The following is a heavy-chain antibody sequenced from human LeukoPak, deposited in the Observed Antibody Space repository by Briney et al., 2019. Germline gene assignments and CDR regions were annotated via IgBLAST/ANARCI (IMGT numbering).Heavy chain of an antibody. CDR1: GGTFSSYA. J-gene: IGHJ4*02. CDR3: ARDKYSSSGLYYFDY. CDR2: IIPIFGTA. V-gene: IGHV1-69*13. Sequence: GASVKVSCKASGGTFSSYAISWVRQAPGQGLEWMGGIIPIFGTANYARKFQGRVTITADESTSTAYMELSSLRSEDTAVYYCARDKYSSSGLYYFDYWGQGTLVTVSS. D-gene: IGHD6-6*01.